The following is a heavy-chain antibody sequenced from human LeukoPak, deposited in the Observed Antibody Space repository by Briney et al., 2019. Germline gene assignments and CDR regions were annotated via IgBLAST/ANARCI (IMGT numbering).Heavy chain of an antibody. Sequence: GGSLRLSCAASGFTFDDYAMHWVRQAPGKGLEWVSGISWNSCSVGYADSVKGRFTISRDNAKNSLYLQMNSLRAEDTALYYCAKDMFLAARLYAFDIWGQGTMVTVSS. D-gene: IGHD6-6*01. V-gene: IGHV3-9*01. J-gene: IGHJ3*02. CDR3: AKDMFLAARLYAFDI. CDR1: GFTFDDYA. CDR2: ISWNSCSV.